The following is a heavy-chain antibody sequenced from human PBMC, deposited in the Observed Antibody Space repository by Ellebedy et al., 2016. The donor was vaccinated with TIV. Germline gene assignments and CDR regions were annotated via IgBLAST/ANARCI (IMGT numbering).Heavy chain of an antibody. CDR1: GFTFSSYA. CDR2: ISGSGANT. Sequence: GGSLRLXXAASGFTFSSYALSWVRQAPGKGLEWVSTISGSGANTYYADSVKGRFTISRDTFKKTLYMQMNSLRAEDTAVYYCASNGDKGYWGQGTLVTVSS. CDR3: ASNGDKGY. J-gene: IGHJ4*02. D-gene: IGHD4-23*01. V-gene: IGHV3-23*01.